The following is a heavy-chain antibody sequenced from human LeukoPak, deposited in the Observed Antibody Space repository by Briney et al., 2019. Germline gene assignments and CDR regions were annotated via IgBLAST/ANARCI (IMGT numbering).Heavy chain of an antibody. D-gene: IGHD3-9*01. CDR1: GGSISSYY. CDR3: ARGFDAHNAFDI. Sequence: SETLSLTCTVSGGSISSYYWSWIRQPPGKGLEWIGYIYYSGSTSYNPSLKSRITISVDTSKNQFSLKLTSVTAADTAVYYCARGFDAHNAFDIWGQGTMVTVSS. V-gene: IGHV4-59*08. J-gene: IGHJ3*02. CDR2: IYYSGST.